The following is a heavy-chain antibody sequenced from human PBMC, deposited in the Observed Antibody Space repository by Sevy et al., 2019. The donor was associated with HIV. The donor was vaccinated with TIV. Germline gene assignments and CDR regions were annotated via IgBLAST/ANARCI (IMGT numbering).Heavy chain of an antibody. J-gene: IGHJ6*02. CDR3: ANAYSGSYSHSYLYALDV. Sequence: GGSLRLSCATSGFTFSSYSMHWVRQAPGKGLEWVALISHDGINEYYADSVKGRFTISRDNSKNTVYLEMNSLRNEDTAIYFCANAYSGSYSHSYLYALDVWGQGTTVTVSS. CDR1: GFTFSSYS. CDR2: ISHDGINE. D-gene: IGHD1-26*01. V-gene: IGHV3-30*04.